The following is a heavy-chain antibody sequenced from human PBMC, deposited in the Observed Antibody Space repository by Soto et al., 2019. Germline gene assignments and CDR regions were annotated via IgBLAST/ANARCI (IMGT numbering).Heavy chain of an antibody. CDR2: ISYDGSNK. D-gene: IGHD2-21*02. J-gene: IGHJ6*02. V-gene: IGHV3-30*18. Sequence: XGSLRLSCAASGFTFSSYGMHWVRQAPGKGLEWVAVISYDGSNKYYADSVKGRFTISRDNSKNTLYLQMNSLRAEDTAVYYCAKDLEVVTAPYYGMDVWGQGTTVTVS. CDR1: GFTFSSYG. CDR3: AKDLEVVTAPYYGMDV.